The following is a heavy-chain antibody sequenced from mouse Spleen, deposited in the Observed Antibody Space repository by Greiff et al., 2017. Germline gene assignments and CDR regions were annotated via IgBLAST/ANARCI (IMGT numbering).Heavy chain of an antibody. D-gene: IGHD2-4*01. CDR3: ARGDYDAGY. CDR1: GFTFTDYY. V-gene: IGHV7-3*02. J-gene: IGHJ2*01. Sequence: EVQVVESGGGLVQPGGSLRLSCATSGFTFTDYYMSWVRQPPGKALEWLGFIRNKANGYTTEYSASVKGRFTISRDNSQSILYLQMNTLRAEDSATYYCARGDYDAGYWGQGTTLTVSS. CDR2: IRNKANGYTT.